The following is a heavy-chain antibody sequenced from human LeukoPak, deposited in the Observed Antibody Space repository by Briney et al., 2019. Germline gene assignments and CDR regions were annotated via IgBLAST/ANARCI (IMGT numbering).Heavy chain of an antibody. Sequence: GGSLRLSCAASGFTFNNYEMKWVSQAPGEGLGWVSYISRSGSTIYYADSVKGRFTISRDNAKNSLYLQMNSLRADDTAVYYCAGIITTIMDYWGQGTLVTVSS. D-gene: IGHD5-12*01. CDR1: GFTFNNYE. J-gene: IGHJ4*02. CDR3: AGIITTIMDY. CDR2: ISRSGSTI. V-gene: IGHV3-48*03.